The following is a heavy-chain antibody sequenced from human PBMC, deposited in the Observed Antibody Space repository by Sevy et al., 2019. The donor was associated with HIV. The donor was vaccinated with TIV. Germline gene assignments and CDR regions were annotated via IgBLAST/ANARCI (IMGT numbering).Heavy chain of an antibody. CDR1: GFTFDDYA. CDR2: ISWNSGSI. D-gene: IGHD3-10*01. J-gene: IGHJ4*02. CDR3: AKDIQRYGSGSYPYYFDY. Sequence: GGSLRLSCAASGFTFDDYAMHWVRQAPGKGLEWVSGISWNSGSIGYADSVKGRFTISRDNAKNSLYLQMNSLRAEVTALYYCAKDIQRYGSGSYPYYFDYWGQGTLVTVSS. V-gene: IGHV3-9*01.